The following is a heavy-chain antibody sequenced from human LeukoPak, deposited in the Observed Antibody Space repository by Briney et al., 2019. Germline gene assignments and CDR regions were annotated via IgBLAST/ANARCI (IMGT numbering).Heavy chain of an antibody. J-gene: IGHJ5*02. CDR3: ARVLHLGWFDP. V-gene: IGHV3-66*02. CDR2: IYSGGST. Sequence: GGTLRLSCAASGFTVSSNYMSWVRQAPGKGLEWVSVIYSGGSTYYADSVKGRFTISRDNSKNTPYLQMNSLRAEDTAVYYCARVLHLGWFDPRGQGTLVNVSS. CDR1: GFTVSSNY.